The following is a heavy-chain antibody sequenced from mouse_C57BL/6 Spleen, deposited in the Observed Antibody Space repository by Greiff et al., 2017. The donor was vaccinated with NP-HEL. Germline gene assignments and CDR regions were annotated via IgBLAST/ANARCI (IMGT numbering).Heavy chain of an antibody. D-gene: IGHD1-1*01. V-gene: IGHV3-8*01. CDR1: GYSITSDY. Sequence: EVQLQESGPGLAKPSQTLSLTCSVTGYSITSDYWNWIRKFPGNKLEYMGYISYSGSTYYTTSLKSRISITRDTSKNQYYLQLNSVTTENTATYYCARYEVLRYPERVFDYWGKGTTLTVSS. CDR3: ARYEVLRYPERVFDY. J-gene: IGHJ2*01. CDR2: ISYSGST.